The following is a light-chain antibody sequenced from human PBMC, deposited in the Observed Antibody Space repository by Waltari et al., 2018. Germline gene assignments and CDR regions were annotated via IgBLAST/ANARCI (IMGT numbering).Light chain of an antibody. CDR2: KSS. CDR1: QSISTW. Sequence: DIQMTQSPSTLSASVGDSVTITCRASQSISTWLAWYQQRPGKAPKVLIYKSSNLESGVPSRFSGSGSGTEFTLTISSLQPDDVATYYCQQYSDYSITFGQGTRLEIK. V-gene: IGKV1-5*03. J-gene: IGKJ5*01. CDR3: QQYSDYSIT.